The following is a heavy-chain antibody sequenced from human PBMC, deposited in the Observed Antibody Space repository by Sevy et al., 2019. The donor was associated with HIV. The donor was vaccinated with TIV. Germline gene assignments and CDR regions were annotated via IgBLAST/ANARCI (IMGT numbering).Heavy chain of an antibody. D-gene: IGHD3-22*01. V-gene: IGHV3-11*06. J-gene: IGHJ5*02. Sequence: GGSLRLSCAASEFTFSDYYMSWIRQAPGKGLEWVSYISSSSSYTNYADSVKGRFTISRDNAKNSLYLQMNSLRAEDTAVYYCAREGAGYYDSSGYYLWGQGTLVTVSS. CDR1: EFTFSDYY. CDR3: AREGAGYYDSSGYYL. CDR2: ISSSSSYT.